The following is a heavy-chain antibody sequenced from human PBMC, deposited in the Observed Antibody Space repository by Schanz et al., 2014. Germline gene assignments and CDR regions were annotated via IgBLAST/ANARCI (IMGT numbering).Heavy chain of an antibody. V-gene: IGHV3-23*04. D-gene: IGHD3-3*01. CDR3: ARGVRIDY. CDR2: INGNGGIT. J-gene: IGHJ4*02. CDR1: GFTFSTYA. Sequence: EVRLVESGGGLVKPGGSLRLSCSASGFTFSTYAMSWVRQAPGKGLEWVSAINGNGGITYYADPVKGRFTISRDNAKNSLYLQMNSLTAEDTAVYYCARGVRIDYWGQGTLVTVSS.